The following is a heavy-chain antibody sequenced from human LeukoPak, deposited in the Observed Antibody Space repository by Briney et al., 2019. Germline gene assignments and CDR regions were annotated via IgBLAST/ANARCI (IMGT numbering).Heavy chain of an antibody. D-gene: IGHD3-10*01. CDR3: ARDWIPYYYGSGSPTFDY. CDR2: ISSSSSTI. J-gene: IGHJ4*02. CDR1: RFTFSRYG. V-gene: IGHV3-48*01. Sequence: GGSLRLSCAASRFTFSRYGMHWVRQAPGKGLEWVSYISSSSSTIYYADSVKGRFTISRDNAKNSLYLQMNSLRAEDTAVYYCARDWIPYYYGSGSPTFDYWGQGTWSPSPQ.